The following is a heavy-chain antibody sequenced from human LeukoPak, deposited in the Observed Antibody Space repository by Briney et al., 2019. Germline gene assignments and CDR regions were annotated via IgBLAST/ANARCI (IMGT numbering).Heavy chain of an antibody. J-gene: IGHJ4*02. V-gene: IGHV1-2*02. D-gene: IGHD3-3*01. CDR2: INPNSGGT. Sequence: ASVKVSCKASGYTFTGYYMHWVRQAPGQGLEWMGWINPNSGGTNYAQKFQSRVTMTRDTSISTAYMELSRLRSDDTAVYYCARAYYDFWSGYYTFDYWGQGTLVTVSS. CDR1: GYTFTGYY. CDR3: ARAYYDFWSGYYTFDY.